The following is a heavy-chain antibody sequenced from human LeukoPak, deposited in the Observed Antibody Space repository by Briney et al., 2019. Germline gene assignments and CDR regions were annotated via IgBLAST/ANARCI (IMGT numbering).Heavy chain of an antibody. CDR1: GFTVSHNY. V-gene: IGHV3-53*01. CDR3: ARVVPAAIGLNWFDP. CDR2: IYSGGST. J-gene: IGHJ5*02. Sequence: GGSLRLSCAASGFTVSHNYMSWVRQAQGKGLEWVSLIYSGGSTYYADSVKGRFTISRDNSKNTLYLQMNSLRVEDTAVYYCARVVPAAIGLNWFDPWGQGTLVTVSS. D-gene: IGHD2-2*02.